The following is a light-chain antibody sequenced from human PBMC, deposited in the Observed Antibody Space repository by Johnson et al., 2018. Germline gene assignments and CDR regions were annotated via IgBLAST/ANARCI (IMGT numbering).Light chain of an antibody. CDR1: SSNIGNNY. Sequence: QSVLTQPPSVSAAPGQKVTISCSGSSSNIGNNYVSWYQQLPGTAPKLLIYENNKRPSGIPDRFSCSKSGTSATLGITGLQTGEEADYYCGTWASSLSGGNVFVTGTKLSVL. J-gene: IGLJ1*01. V-gene: IGLV1-51*02. CDR3: GTWASSLSGGNV. CDR2: ENN.